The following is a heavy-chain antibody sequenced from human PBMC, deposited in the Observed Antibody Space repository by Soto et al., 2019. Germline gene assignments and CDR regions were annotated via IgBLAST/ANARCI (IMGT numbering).Heavy chain of an antibody. J-gene: IGHJ3*02. Sequence: SETLSLTXTVSGDSIHRGSFFWPWIRDDPGQGLAWTGNIYYSGSTYYNPSRRSRAIISEDTSINQTSLKLTSVTAADTAVYYCARDNPKYYYDSSGYYYGSAFDIWGQGTMVTVSS. CDR2: IYYSGST. D-gene: IGHD3-22*01. CDR1: GDSIHRGSFF. V-gene: IGHV4-31*02. CDR3: ARDNPKYYYDSSGYYYGSAFDI.